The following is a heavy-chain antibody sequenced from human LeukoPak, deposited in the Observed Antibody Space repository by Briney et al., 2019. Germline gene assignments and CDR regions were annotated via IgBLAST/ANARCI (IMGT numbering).Heavy chain of an antibody. CDR2: IYYSGST. D-gene: IGHD2-15*01. J-gene: IGHJ4*02. V-gene: IGHV4-30-4*01. Sequence: SETLSLTCTVSGGSLSSGDYYWRWLRQPPGKGLEWIGYIYYSGSTHYNPSLKSRVTISVDTSKKQFSLKLSSVTAADTAVYYCARVGYCSGGSCSSDYWGQGTLVTVSS. CDR1: GGSLSSGDYY. CDR3: ARVGYCSGGSCSSDY.